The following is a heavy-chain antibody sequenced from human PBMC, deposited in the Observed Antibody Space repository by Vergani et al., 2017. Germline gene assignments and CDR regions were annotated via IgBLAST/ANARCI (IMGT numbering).Heavy chain of an antibody. J-gene: IGHJ4*02. CDR3: ARRLSSSWYFDY. V-gene: IGHV4-39*01. D-gene: IGHD6-13*01. CDR1: GGSISSSSYY. Sequence: QLQLQESGPGLVKPSETLSLTCTVSGGSISSSSYYWGWIRQPPGKGLGWIGSIYYSGSTYYNPSLKSRVTISVDTSNNQFSLKLSSVTAADTAVYYCARRLSSSWYFDYWGQGTLVTVSS. CDR2: IYYSGST.